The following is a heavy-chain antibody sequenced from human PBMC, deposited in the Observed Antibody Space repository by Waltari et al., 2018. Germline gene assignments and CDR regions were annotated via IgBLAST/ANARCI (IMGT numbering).Heavy chain of an antibody. CDR1: GYTFTGSY. V-gene: IGHV1-2*02. J-gene: IGHJ4*02. Sequence: QVQLVQSGAEVKKPGASVKVSCKASGYTFTGSYMHWVRQAPGQGLEWMGWINPNSGGTNYAQKFQGRVTMTRDTSISTAYMELSRLRSDDTAVYYCARVGDIAAAGTCLGYWGQGTLVTVSS. CDR3: ARVGDIAAAGTCLGY. CDR2: INPNSGGT. D-gene: IGHD6-13*01.